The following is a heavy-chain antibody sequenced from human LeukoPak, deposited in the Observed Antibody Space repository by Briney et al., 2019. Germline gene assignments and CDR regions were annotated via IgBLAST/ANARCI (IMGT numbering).Heavy chain of an antibody. J-gene: IGHJ6*02. CDR1: GFTVSSNY. V-gene: IGHV3-23*01. Sequence: PGGSLRLSCAASGFTVSSNYMSWVRQAPGKGLEWVSAISGSGGSTYYADSVEGRFTISRDNSKNTLYLQMNSLRAEDTAVYYCAKFAQYCSSTSCYKDYYYGMDVWGQGTTVTVSS. CDR3: AKFAQYCSSTSCYKDYYYGMDV. CDR2: ISGSGGST. D-gene: IGHD2-2*02.